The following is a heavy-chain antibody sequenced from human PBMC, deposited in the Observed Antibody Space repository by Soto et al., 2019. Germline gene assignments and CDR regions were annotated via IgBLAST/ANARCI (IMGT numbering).Heavy chain of an antibody. CDR3: AIEGDIVGLDAFAV. CDR2: ISGYNGPT. V-gene: IGHV1-18*04. CDR1: GYTFTNYG. J-gene: IGHJ3*01. Sequence: QVQVVQSGAEVKKPGASVKVSCETSGYTFTNYGVDWVRQAPGHGLEWMGWISGYNGPTKYAQKFQGRVTMATDKSRSTAYMELRSLRSDDTAVYDCAIEGDIVGLDAFAVWGQGTMVTVSS. D-gene: IGHD2-15*01.